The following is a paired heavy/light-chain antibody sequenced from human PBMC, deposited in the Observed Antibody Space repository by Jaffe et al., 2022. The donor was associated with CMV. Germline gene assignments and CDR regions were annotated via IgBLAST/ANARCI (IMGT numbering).Light chain of an antibody. Sequence: IQMTQTPSSLSASVGDSVAITCRASEGIGTYLAWYQQKPGKAPKLLIYNRSTLQSGVPSRFSGSGSGTDFTLTISRLQPEDSATYYCQVLNIYPPTFGQGTRLEIK. J-gene: IGKJ5*01. CDR3: QVLNIYPPT. CDR1: EGIGTY. V-gene: IGKV1-9*01. CDR2: NRS.
Heavy chain of an antibody. CDR3: VREWWPEGLFDY. D-gene: IGHD2-15*01. V-gene: IGHV3-21*01. J-gene: IGHJ4*02. CDR1: GFSFSTYN. Sequence: EVQLVESGGGLVKRGGSLRLSCVASGFSFSTYNMAWVRQAPGKGLEWVSTIRGGSDHLYYGDSVRGRFTISRDNAKNSLFLQMDSLRAEDTAIYYCVREWWPEGLFDYWGQGNLVSVSS. CDR2: IRGGSDHL.